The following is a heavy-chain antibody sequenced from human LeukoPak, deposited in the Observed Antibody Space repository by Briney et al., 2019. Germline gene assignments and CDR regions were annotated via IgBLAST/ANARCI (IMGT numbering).Heavy chain of an antibody. Sequence: TGGSLRLSCTASGFTFSNYAMSWVRQAPGKGLEWVSAISGSGGSTYYADSVKGRFTISRDNSKNTLYLQMNSLRAEDTAVYYCAKDLPRGLWFGESRENYFDYWGQGTLVTVSS. V-gene: IGHV3-23*01. CDR1: GFTFSNYA. J-gene: IGHJ4*02. CDR3: AKDLPRGLWFGESRENYFDY. CDR2: ISGSGGST. D-gene: IGHD3-10*01.